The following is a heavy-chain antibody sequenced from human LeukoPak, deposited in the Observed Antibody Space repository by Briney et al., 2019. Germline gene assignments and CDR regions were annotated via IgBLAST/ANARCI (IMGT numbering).Heavy chain of an antibody. D-gene: IGHD2-2*01. CDR3: AREGDGSSTSSAITHLQQ. CDR2: INPNSGGT. V-gene: IGHV1-2*02. Sequence: ASVKVSCKASGYTFTGYYMHWVRQAPGQGLEWMGWINPNSGGTNYAQKFQGRVTMTRDTSISTAYMELSRLRSDDTAVYYCAREGDGSSTSSAITHLQQWGQDTLVTVSS. CDR1: GYTFTGYY. J-gene: IGHJ1*01.